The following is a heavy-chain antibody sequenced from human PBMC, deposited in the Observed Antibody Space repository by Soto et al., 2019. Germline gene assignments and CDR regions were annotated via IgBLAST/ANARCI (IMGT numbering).Heavy chain of an antibody. J-gene: IGHJ4*02. V-gene: IGHV1-46*01. CDR2: INPSGGST. CDR1: GYTFSTYY. D-gene: IGHD4-4*01. CDR3: ARYDYNGYSFDY. Sequence: QVQLVQSGAEVKKPGASVKVSCKASGYTFSTYYMHWVRQAPGQGYEWMGIINPSGGSTTYAQKFEGRVSMTREKSTTTVYIELSSLKSEDTAVYYCARYDYNGYSFDYWGQGTLVNVSS.